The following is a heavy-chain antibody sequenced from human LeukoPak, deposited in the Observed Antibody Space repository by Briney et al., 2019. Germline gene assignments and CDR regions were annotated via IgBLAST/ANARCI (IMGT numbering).Heavy chain of an antibody. CDR2: ISGPAFTT. CDR1: GFTFGNYA. D-gene: IGHD5-24*01. CDR3: AKAGVELATISPFDI. J-gene: IGHJ3*02. Sequence: GGSLRLSCAASGFTFGNYAMSWVRRAPGKGLDWVSAISGPAFTTYYADSVKGRFTVSRDNSKETLYLQMNSLTAEDTAVYYCAKAGVELATISPFDIWGQETMVTVSS. V-gene: IGHV3-23*01.